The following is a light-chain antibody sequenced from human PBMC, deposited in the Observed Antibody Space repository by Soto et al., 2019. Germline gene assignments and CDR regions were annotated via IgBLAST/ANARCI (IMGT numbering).Light chain of an antibody. J-gene: IGKJ1*01. CDR3: HEYNTWPWT. CDR1: QGLNRN. Sequence: ETVLTQSPATLSVSPGETATLSCTTSQGLNRNLAWYQQKLGQAPRVLIYGASTRAVGIPARFSGSGSGTEFILTISSLQSEDFAVYYCHEYNTWPWTFGQGTKVEIK. V-gene: IGKV3-15*01. CDR2: GAS.